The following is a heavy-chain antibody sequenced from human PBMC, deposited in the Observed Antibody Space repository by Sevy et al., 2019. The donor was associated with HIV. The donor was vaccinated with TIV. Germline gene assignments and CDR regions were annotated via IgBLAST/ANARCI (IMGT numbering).Heavy chain of an antibody. CDR2: IYYSGST. J-gene: IGHJ4*02. CDR1: GGSISSGGYY. V-gene: IGHV4-31*03. CDR3: ARDGGAHSSGYRWYFDY. D-gene: IGHD3-22*01. Sequence: SETLSLTCTVSGGSISSGGYYWSWIRQHPGKGLEWIGYIYYSGSTYYNPSLKSRVTISVDTSKNQFSLKLSSVTAADTAVYYCARDGGAHSSGYRWYFDYWGQGTLVTVSS.